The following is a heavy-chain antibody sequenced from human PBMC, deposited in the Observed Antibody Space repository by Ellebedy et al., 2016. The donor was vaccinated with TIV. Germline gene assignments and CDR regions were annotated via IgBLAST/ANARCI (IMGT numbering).Heavy chain of an antibody. CDR2: MNPNSGNT. J-gene: IGHJ5*02. D-gene: IGHD3-10*01. CDR1: GYTFTGYY. V-gene: IGHV1-8*03. Sequence: AASVKVSCKASGYTFTGYYMHWVRQATGQGLEWMGWMNPNSGNTGYAQKFQGRVTITRNTSISTAYMELSSLRSEDTAVYYCARRYYYGSGSFPPSGGFDPWGQGTLVTVSS. CDR3: ARRYYYGSGSFPPSGGFDP.